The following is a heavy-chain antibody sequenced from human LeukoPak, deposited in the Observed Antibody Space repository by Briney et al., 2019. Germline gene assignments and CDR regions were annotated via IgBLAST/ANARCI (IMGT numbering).Heavy chain of an antibody. CDR1: GFTFSSYG. CDR2: IRYDGSNK. J-gene: IGHJ4*02. CDR3: AKHQGVATFQSSFDY. D-gene: IGHD5-12*01. V-gene: IGHV3-30*02. Sequence: GGSLRLSCAASGFTFSSYGMHWVRQAPGKGLEWVAFIRYDGSNKYYADSVKGRFTISRDNSKNTLYLQMNSLRAEATALYYGAKHQGVATFQSSFDYWGQGTLVTVSS.